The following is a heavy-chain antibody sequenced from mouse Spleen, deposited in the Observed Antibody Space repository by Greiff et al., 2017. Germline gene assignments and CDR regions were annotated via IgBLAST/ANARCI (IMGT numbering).Heavy chain of an antibody. CDR1: GFTFSDYY. D-gene: IGHD2-4*01. V-gene: IGHV5-16*01. CDR2: INYDGSST. J-gene: IGHJ4*01. Sequence: EVKLMESEGGLVQPGSSMKLSCTASGFTFSDYYMAWVRQVPEKGLEWVANINYDGSSTYYLDSLKSRFIISRDNAKNILYLQMSSLKSEDTATYYCARGEWDYSYAMDYWGQGTSVTVSS. CDR3: ARGEWDYSYAMDY.